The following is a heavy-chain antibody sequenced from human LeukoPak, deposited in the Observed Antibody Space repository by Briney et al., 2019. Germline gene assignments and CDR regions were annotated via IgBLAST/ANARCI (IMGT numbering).Heavy chain of an antibody. D-gene: IGHD4-17*01. Sequence: ASAKVSCKASGYTFTSYDINWVRQATGQGLEWMGWMNPNSGNTGYAQKFQGRVTMTRNTSISTAYMELSSLRSEDTAVYYCARVADDDYGDYYYYGMDVWGQGTTVTVSS. J-gene: IGHJ6*02. CDR1: GYTFTSYD. V-gene: IGHV1-8*01. CDR3: ARVADDDYGDYYYYGMDV. CDR2: MNPNSGNT.